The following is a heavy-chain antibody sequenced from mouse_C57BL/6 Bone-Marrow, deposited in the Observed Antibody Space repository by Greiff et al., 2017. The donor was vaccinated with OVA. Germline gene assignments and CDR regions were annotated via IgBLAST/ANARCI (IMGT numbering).Heavy chain of an antibody. CDR3: ARRGDYYGSSYVDFDV. CDR1: GFTFSSYG. D-gene: IGHD1-1*01. Sequence: EVHLVESGGDLVKPGGSLKLSCAASGFTFSSYGMSWVRQTPDKRLEWVATISSGGSYTYYPDSVKGRFTISRDNAKNTLYLQMSSLKSEDTAMYYCARRGDYYGSSYVDFDVWGTGTTVTVSS. J-gene: IGHJ1*03. V-gene: IGHV5-6*01. CDR2: ISSGGSYT.